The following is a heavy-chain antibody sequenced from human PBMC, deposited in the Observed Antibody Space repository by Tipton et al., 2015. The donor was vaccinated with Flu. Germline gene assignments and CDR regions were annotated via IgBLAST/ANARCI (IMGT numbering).Heavy chain of an antibody. CDR2: ISHSGST. D-gene: IGHD1-7*01. V-gene: IGHV4-38-2*01. CDR3: AGGPNSYYFDS. J-gene: IGHJ4*02. Sequence: TLSLTCAVSGYSISTGYYWGWIRQPPGKGLEWIGSISHSGSTYYKPSLKSRVTISVDTFKNQFSLKLSSVTAADTAVYYCAGGPNSYYFDSWGQGTLVTVSA. CDR1: GYSISTGYY.